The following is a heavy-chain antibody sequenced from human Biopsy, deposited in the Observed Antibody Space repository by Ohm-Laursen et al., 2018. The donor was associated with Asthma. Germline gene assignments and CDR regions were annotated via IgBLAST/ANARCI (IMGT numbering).Heavy chain of an antibody. CDR3: AKDTEGRYDFWSGLSYNYYGMDV. D-gene: IGHD3-3*01. V-gene: IGHV3-30*18. CDR1: GFTFSSYG. CDR2: ISYDGSNK. Sequence: SLRLSCSASGFTFSSYGMYWVRQAPGKGLEWVAVISYDGSNKYYTDSVKGRFTISRGNSKNTLYLQMNSLRAEDTAVYYCAKDTEGRYDFWSGLSYNYYGMDVWGQGTTVTVSS. J-gene: IGHJ6*02.